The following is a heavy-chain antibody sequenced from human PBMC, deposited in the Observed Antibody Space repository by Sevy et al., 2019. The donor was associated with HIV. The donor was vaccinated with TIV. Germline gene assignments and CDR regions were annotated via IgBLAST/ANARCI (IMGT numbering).Heavy chain of an antibody. Sequence: GGSLRLSCAASGFTFSNAWMSWVRQAPGKGLEWVGRIKSKTDGGTKDYAAPVKGRFTISRDDSKNTLYLQMNSLKTEDTAVYYCTTGLGIRGMATIRGAAFDIWGQGTMVTVSS. CDR2: IKSKTDGGTK. J-gene: IGHJ3*02. CDR1: GFTFSNAW. CDR3: TTGLGIRGMATIRGAAFDI. V-gene: IGHV3-15*01. D-gene: IGHD5-12*01.